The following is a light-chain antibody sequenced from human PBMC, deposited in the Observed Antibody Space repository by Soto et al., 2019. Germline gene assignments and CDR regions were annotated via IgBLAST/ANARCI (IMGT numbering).Light chain of an antibody. J-gene: IGLJ3*02. CDR3: CSYAGSYTLV. Sequence: QSVLTQPRSVSGSPGQSVTLSCTGTSSDVGGYHYVSWYQHHPGKAPKIIIYDVSKRPSGVPDRFSGSKSGNTASLTISGLQAEDEADYYCCSYAGSYTLVFGGGTQLTVL. CDR1: SSDVGGYHY. V-gene: IGLV2-11*01. CDR2: DVS.